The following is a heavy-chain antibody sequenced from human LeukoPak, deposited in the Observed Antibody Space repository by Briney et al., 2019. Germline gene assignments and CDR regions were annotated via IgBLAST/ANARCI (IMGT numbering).Heavy chain of an antibody. J-gene: IGHJ6*04. CDR2: SNN. CDR3: AKEANLVVVPAARYYYGMDV. Sequence: SNNYYPAPFNARFTISRYNSTNTLYLQMNSLRAEDTAVYYCAKEANLVVVPAARYYYGMDVWGKGTTVTVSS. V-gene: IGHV3-30*02. D-gene: IGHD2-2*01.